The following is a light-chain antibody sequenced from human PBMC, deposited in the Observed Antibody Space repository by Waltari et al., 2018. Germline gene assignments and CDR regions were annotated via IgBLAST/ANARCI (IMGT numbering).Light chain of an antibody. CDR1: SSNIGAGLD. V-gene: IGLV1-40*01. CDR2: GNS. CDR3: QSYDSSLSGSYV. J-gene: IGLJ1*01. Sequence: QSVLTQPPSVSGAPGQRVTISCTGRSSNIGAGLDLNRFQQLPGTAPKPLIYGNSNRPSGVPDRFSGSKSGTSASLAITGLQAEDEADYYCQSYDSSLSGSYVFGTGTKVTVL.